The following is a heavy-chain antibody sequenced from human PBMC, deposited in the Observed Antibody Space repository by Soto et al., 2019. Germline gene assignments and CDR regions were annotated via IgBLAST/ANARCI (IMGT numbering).Heavy chain of an antibody. D-gene: IGHD3-16*01. CDR3: ARDHGGGGLILEY. Sequence: QGHLGESGGGLVKPGGSLRLSCTASGFIFSDYYMSWIRQAPGKGLEWVSDLSNSGRITHHADSVEGRLTISRDNAKDSLYLQMNSARPEYLAIYYCARDHGGGGLILEYWGQGTLVTVSS. V-gene: IGHV3-11*01. CDR1: GFIFSDYY. J-gene: IGHJ4*02. CDR2: LSNSGRIT.